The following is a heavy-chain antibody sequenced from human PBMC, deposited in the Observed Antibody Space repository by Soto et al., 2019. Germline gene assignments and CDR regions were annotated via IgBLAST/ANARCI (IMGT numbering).Heavy chain of an antibody. CDR1: GFTFSSYS. V-gene: IGHV3-21*01. CDR2: ISSSSSYI. CDR3: ARDLEQLVPIYYYGMDV. Sequence: VQLVESGGGLVKPGGSLRLSCAASGFTFSSYSMNWVRQAPGKGLEWVSSISSSSSYIYYADSVKGRFTISRDNAKNSLYLQMNSLRAEDTAVYYCARDLEQLVPIYYYGMDVWGQGTTVTVSS. D-gene: IGHD6-6*01. J-gene: IGHJ6*02.